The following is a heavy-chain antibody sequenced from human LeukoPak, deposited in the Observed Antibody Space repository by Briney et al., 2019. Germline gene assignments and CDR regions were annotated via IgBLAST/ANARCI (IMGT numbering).Heavy chain of an antibody. V-gene: IGHV1-18*01. J-gene: IGHJ3*02. CDR1: GYSFTNYG. CDR2: ISAYNGNT. D-gene: IGHD5-24*01. Sequence: ASVKVSCKASGYSFTNYGISWVRQAPGQGLEWMGWISAYNGNTNYAQKFQGRVTMTRDTSASTVYMELSSLRSEDTAIYYCARIRDGYNDAYDIWGQGTVVTVPS. CDR3: ARIRDGYNDAYDI.